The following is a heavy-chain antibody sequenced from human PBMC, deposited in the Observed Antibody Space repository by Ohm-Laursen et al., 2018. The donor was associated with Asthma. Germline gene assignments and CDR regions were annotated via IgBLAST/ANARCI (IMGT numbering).Heavy chain of an antibody. CDR2: IHYSGSN. CDR1: GGSFSGYY. CDR3: ARSGSKYGADAFDI. Sequence: PSQTLSLTCAVYGGSFSGYYWSWIRQRPGKGLEWIGNIHYSGSNIYNPSLESRLSISVDTSKNQFSLNLSSVTAADTAVYYCARSGSKYGADAFDIWGQGTLVSVSS. V-gene: IGHV4-34*09. D-gene: IGHD5-18*01. J-gene: IGHJ3*02.